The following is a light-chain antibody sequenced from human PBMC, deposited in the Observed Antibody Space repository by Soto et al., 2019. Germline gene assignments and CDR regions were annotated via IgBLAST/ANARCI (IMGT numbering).Light chain of an antibody. CDR3: QQRTTWPT. CDR2: DGS. J-gene: IGKJ4*01. CDR1: QSVTSS. V-gene: IGKV3-11*01. Sequence: EIVLTQSPATLSLSPGDRATLSCRASQSVTSSLAWFQQKPGQAPRLLIYDGSRRATAIPARFSGSGSGTDFTLTISSLEPEYFAVYYCQQRTTWPTVGGGAKVEIK.